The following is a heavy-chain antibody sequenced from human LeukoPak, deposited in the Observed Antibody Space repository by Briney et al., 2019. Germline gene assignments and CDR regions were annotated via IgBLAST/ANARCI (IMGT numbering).Heavy chain of an antibody. CDR2: MNPNSGNT. J-gene: IGHJ4*02. CDR1: GYTFTSYD. V-gene: IGHV1-8*01. Sequence: ASVKVSCKASGYTFTSYDINWVRQAPGQGLEWMGWMNPNSGNTGYAQKFQGRVTMTRETSRNTAYMELSSLRSEDTAVYFCALSLAYYDRSAYYPFDYWGQGTLVTVSS. CDR3: ALSLAYYDRSAYYPFDY. D-gene: IGHD3-22*01.